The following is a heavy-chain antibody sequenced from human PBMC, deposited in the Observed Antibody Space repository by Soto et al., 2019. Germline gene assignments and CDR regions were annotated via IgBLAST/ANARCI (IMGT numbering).Heavy chain of an antibody. CDR2: IIPIFGTA. CDR1: GGTFSSYA. D-gene: IGHD3-3*01. J-gene: IGHJ6*02. Sequence: GASVKVSCKASGGTFSSYAISWVRHAPGQGLEWMGGIIPIFGTANYAQKFQGRVTITADESTSTAYMELSSLRSEDTAVYYCARGRIDFWSGYIIYYYYGMDVWGQGTTVTVSS. CDR3: ARGRIDFWSGYIIYYYYGMDV. V-gene: IGHV1-69*13.